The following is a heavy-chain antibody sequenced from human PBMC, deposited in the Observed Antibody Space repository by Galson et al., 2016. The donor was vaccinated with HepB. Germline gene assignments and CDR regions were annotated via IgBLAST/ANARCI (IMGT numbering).Heavy chain of an antibody. D-gene: IGHD2-8*01. J-gene: IGHJ4*02. CDR2: IYWDDDE. Sequence: PALVKPTQTLTLTCSVSGFSISSSGVGVGWIRQTPGKALEWLALIYWDDDERYSPPLKSRLTVTKDTSKNQVVLTMTNMETVDSATYYCAKIDTITNYAARDWGQGILLIVSS. CDR1: GFSISSSGVG. V-gene: IGHV2-5*02. CDR3: AKIDTITNYAARD.